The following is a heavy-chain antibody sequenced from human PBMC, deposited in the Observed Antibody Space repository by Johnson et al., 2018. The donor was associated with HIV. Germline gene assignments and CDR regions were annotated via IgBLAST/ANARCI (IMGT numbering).Heavy chain of an antibody. CDR2: ISSSGGTI. CDR3: ASCESDSSGRGAFDI. J-gene: IGHJ3*02. D-gene: IGHD3-22*01. V-gene: IGHV3-11*04. CDR1: RFTFSDYY. Sequence: QEKLVESGGGLVKPGGSLRLSCAASRFTFSDYYMSWIRQTPGKGLEWVSYISSSGGTIYYADSVKGRFSISRDNAKNSLYLQMNSLRAEATAVYYCASCESDSSGRGAFDIWGQGTMVTVSS.